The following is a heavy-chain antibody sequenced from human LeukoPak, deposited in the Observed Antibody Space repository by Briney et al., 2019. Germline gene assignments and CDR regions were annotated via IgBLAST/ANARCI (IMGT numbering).Heavy chain of an antibody. Sequence: ASVKVSCKASGYTFTSYAMNWVRQAPGQGLEWMGWINTNTGNPTYAQGFTGRFVFSLDTSVSTAYLQISSLKAEDTAVYYCARAYSSSWYYQADAFDIWGQGTTVTVSS. CDR1: GYTFTSYA. CDR3: ARAYSSSWYYQADAFDI. D-gene: IGHD6-13*01. CDR2: INTNTGNP. J-gene: IGHJ3*02. V-gene: IGHV7-4-1*02.